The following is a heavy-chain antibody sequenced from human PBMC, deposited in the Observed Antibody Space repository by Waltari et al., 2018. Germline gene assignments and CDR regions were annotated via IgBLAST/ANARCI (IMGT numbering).Heavy chain of an antibody. J-gene: IGHJ5*02. D-gene: IGHD3-10*01. CDR2: INHSGST. CDR3: ARGRGYSVVVRGVDTGFCWFDP. CDR1: GETFSGYY. V-gene: IGHV4-34*01. Sequence: QVQLKQWGTGLLSHSETLSLTCAVSGETFSGYYCNWIRQHRGKGLEWIGEINHSGSTNYTPSLKSRVTISIDTPRNQFSLKLSSVTAADTAVYYCARGRGYSVVVRGVDTGFCWFDPWGQGTLVTVSS.